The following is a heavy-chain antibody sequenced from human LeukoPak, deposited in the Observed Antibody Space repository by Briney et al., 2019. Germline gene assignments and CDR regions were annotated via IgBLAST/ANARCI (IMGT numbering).Heavy chain of an antibody. CDR1: GFTFSSYG. J-gene: IGHJ4*02. D-gene: IGHD6-13*01. CDR2: IRRDGRDE. Sequence: GGSLRLSCAASGFTFSSYGMHWVRQAPGKELEWVAFIRRDGRDEDYAASVKGRFTISRDNSKNTLYLQMNSLRAEDTAVYYCARDEAAAGGVDYWGQGTLVTVSS. CDR3: ARDEAAAGGVDY. V-gene: IGHV3-30*02.